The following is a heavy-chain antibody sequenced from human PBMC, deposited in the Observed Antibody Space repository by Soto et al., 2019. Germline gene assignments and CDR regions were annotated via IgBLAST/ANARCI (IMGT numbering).Heavy chain of an antibody. CDR2: ISYDGSNK. J-gene: IGHJ5*02. CDR3: AKDWERYSSSWYVPPNWFDP. Sequence: SLRLSCAASGFTFSSYGMHWVRQAPGKGLEWVAVISYDGSNKYYADSVKGRFTISRDNSKNTLYLQMNSLRAEDTAVYYCAKDWERYSSSWYVPPNWFDPWGQGTLVTVSS. V-gene: IGHV3-30*18. D-gene: IGHD6-13*01. CDR1: GFTFSSYG.